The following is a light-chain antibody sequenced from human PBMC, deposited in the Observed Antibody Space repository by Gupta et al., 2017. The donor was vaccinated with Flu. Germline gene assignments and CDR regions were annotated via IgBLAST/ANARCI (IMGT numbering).Light chain of an antibody. V-gene: IGLV2-8*01. CDR3: SSYAGGKKWV. Sequence: MYEVSKRPSGVPDRVSGSKSGNTASLTVSGLQAEDEAGDYCSSYAGGKKWVFGGGTKMTVL. CDR2: EVS. J-gene: IGLJ3*02.